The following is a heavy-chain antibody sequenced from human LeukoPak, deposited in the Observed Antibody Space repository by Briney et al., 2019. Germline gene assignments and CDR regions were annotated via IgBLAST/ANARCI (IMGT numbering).Heavy chain of an antibody. V-gene: IGHV3-53*01. CDR1: GFTVSSNY. CDR2: IYSGGST. Sequence: QPGGSLRLSCAASGFTVSSNYMSWVRQAPGKGLEWVSVIYSGGSTYYADSVKGRFTISRDNSKNTLYLQMNSLRAEDTAVYYCARDSSTTVTGAFDIWGQGTMVTVSS. D-gene: IGHD4-17*01. J-gene: IGHJ3*02. CDR3: ARDSSTTVTGAFDI.